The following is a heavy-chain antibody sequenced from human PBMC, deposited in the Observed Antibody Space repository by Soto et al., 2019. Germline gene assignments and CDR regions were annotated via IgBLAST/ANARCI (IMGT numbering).Heavy chain of an antibody. D-gene: IGHD2-21*01. CDR2: ISGSGGST. CDR1: GVTFVDYG. V-gene: IGHV3-23*01. J-gene: IGHJ6*01. Sequence: AVGVTFVDYGGSCILKTPRKGLEWVSAISGSGGSTYYAESVKGRFTITRDNSKKTLYLQMSSLRAEDTAVYYFANCLVSRLQYTYFSGMDV. CDR3: ANCLVSRLQYTYFSGMDV.